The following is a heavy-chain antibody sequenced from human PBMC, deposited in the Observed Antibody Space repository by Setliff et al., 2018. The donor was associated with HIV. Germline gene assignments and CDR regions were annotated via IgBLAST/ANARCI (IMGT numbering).Heavy chain of an antibody. V-gene: IGHV1-69*05. J-gene: IGHJ6*02. Sequence: ASVKVSCKASGGTFRSKGISWVRQAPGQGLEWMGGIIPIFGTPDYAQKLQGRVTMTTDTSTSTAYMELRSLRSDDTAVYYCAREIGDYYDSSGYYPPTDYYYGMDVWGQGTTVTVSS. CDR1: GGTFRSKG. D-gene: IGHD3-22*01. CDR2: IIPIFGTP. CDR3: AREIGDYYDSSGYYPPTDYYYGMDV.